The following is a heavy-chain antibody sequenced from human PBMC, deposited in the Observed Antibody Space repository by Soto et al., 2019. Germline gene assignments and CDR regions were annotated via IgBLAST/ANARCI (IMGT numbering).Heavy chain of an antibody. CDR2: IWFDGSNK. D-gene: IGHD6-19*01. CDR3: ARDESSGSLHFDY. Sequence: GGSLRLSCAASGFTFFSHGMHWVRQAPGKGLEWVAVIWFDGSNKYYSDSVKGRFTISRDNSKNTLYLQMDSLRAEDTAVYYCARDESSGSLHFDYWGQGTLVTVSS. CDR1: GFTFFSHG. J-gene: IGHJ4*02. V-gene: IGHV3-33*01.